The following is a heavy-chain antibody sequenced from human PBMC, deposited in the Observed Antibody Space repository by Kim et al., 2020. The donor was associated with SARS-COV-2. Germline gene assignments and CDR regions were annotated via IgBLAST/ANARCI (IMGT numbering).Heavy chain of an antibody. J-gene: IGHJ6*02. V-gene: IGHV5-51*01. D-gene: IGHD6-6*01. CDR1: GYTFNTYW. Sequence: GESLKISCRGSGYTFNTYWIGWVRQMPGKGLEWMAIFYPADSDTKYSPSFQGXVTVSADKSISTAYLQWSSLKASDSAIYYCARGSRRVAPRRTNNFYYYGLDVXGQGTTVTVSS. CDR2: FYPADSDT. CDR3: ARGSRRVAPRRTNNFYYYGLDV.